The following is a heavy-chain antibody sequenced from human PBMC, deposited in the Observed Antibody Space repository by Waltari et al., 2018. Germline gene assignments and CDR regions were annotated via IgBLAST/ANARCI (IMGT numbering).Heavy chain of an antibody. CDR1: GYIFTNYA. J-gene: IGHJ4*02. Sequence: QVQLVQSGSELKKPGASVKVSCKASGYIFTNYAMNWVRQAPGQGLEWMAWINTKTGNPTYAQGFRGRFVFSLDTAVSTASLQISSLKAEDTAVYYGARGIQLWGRGSWYFDNWGQGTLVTVSS. D-gene: IGHD3-16*01. CDR3: ARGIQLWGRGSWYFDN. V-gene: IGHV7-4-1*02. CDR2: INTKTGNP.